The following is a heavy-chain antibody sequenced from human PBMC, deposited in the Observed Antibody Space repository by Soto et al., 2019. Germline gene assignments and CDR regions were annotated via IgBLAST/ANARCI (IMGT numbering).Heavy chain of an antibody. J-gene: IGHJ3*02. CDR1: GFTFDDYA. CDR3: AKDIRYCSGGSCYSGRAFDI. Sequence: EVQLVESGGGLVQPGRSLRLSCAASGFTFDDYAMHWVRQAPGKGLEWVSGIRWNSGSIGYADSVKGRFTISRDNAKNSLYMQMNSLRAEDTALYYCAKDIRYCSGGSCYSGRAFDIWGQGTMVTVSS. D-gene: IGHD2-15*01. CDR2: IRWNSGSI. V-gene: IGHV3-9*01.